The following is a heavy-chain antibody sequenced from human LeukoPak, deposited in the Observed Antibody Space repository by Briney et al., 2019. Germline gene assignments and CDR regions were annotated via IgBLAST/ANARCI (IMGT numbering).Heavy chain of an antibody. CDR2: IYSGGST. D-gene: IGHD5-12*01. V-gene: IGHV3-53*01. Sequence: GGSLRLSCAASGFTVSGNYMSWVPQPPGKGLEWVSLIYSGGSTFYADSVKGRFTVSRDDSKNTLYLHMNSLRADDSAVYYCARVKLTVATNYFDYWGQVTLVTVSS. CDR3: ARVKLTVATNYFDY. J-gene: IGHJ4*02. CDR1: GFTVSGNY.